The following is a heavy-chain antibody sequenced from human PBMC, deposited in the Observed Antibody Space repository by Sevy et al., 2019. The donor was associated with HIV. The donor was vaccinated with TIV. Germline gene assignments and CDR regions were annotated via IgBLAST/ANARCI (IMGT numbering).Heavy chain of an antibody. CDR1: GFTFSTYG. CDR2: ISYDGSNK. J-gene: IGHJ3*02. D-gene: IGHD3-22*01. CDR3: ARALFENDSSGYADAFDI. V-gene: IGHV3-30*03. Sequence: GGSLRLSCAASGFTFSTYGMHWVRQAPGKGLEWVALISYDGSNKYYADSVKGRFTISRDNSKKTLYLQMNSLRTEDTGVYFCARALFENDSSGYADAFDIWGQGTTVTVSS.